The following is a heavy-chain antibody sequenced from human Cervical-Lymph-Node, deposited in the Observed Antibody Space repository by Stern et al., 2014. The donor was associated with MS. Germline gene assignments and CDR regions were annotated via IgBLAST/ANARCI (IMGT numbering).Heavy chain of an antibody. D-gene: IGHD6-13*01. V-gene: IGHV3-21*01. CDR1: GFTFSSYS. J-gene: IGHJ4*02. Sequence: EVQLVESGGGLVKPGGSLRLSCAASGFTFSSYSMNWVRQAPGKGLEWGSSISSSISYIYYADSVKGRFTISRDNAKNSLYLQMNSLRAEDTAVYYCARDSSSWYAIDYWGQGTLVTVSS. CDR2: ISSSISYI. CDR3: ARDSSSWYAIDY.